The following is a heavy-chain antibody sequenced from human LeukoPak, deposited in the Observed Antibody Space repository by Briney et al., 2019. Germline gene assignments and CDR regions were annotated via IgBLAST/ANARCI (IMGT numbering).Heavy chain of an antibody. V-gene: IGHV4-30-4*01. CDR1: GGSISSSDYY. J-gene: IGHJ6*02. D-gene: IGHD1-14*01. CDR3: ARDHGNRYYYYGMDV. CDR2: IYYSGST. Sequence: SQTLSLTCTVSGGSISSSDYYWGWIRQPPGKGLEWIGYIYYSGSTYYNPSLKSRVTISVDTSKNQFSLRLSSVTAADTAVYYCARDHGNRYYYYGMDVWGQGTTVTVSS.